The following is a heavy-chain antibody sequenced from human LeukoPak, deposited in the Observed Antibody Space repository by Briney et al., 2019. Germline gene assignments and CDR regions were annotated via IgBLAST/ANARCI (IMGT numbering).Heavy chain of an antibody. V-gene: IGHV3-7*01. CDR1: GFTFSSYW. CDR2: IKQDGSDK. Sequence: PGGFLRLSCAASGFTFSSYWMSWVRQVPGKGLEWVANIKQDGSDKYYVDSVKGRFTISRDNAESSLYLQMNSLRAEDTAVYYCARLPNWRAFDYWGQGTLVTVSS. D-gene: IGHD1-20*01. CDR3: ARLPNWRAFDY. J-gene: IGHJ4*02.